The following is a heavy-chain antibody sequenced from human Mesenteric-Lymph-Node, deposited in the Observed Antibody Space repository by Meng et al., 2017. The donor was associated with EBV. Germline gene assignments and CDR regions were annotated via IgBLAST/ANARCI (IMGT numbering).Heavy chain of an antibody. CDR2: INRVGST. D-gene: IGHD3-10*01. Sequence: QGPLQQWGAGLLQPSETLSLTCGVSGGSFGGYFWSWIRQPPGKGLEWIGEINRVGSTNYNPSLKSRLTMSVDTSKNHFSLKLTSVTAADTAVYYCVRCGAVTLVQGGPDHWGQGTLVTVSS. V-gene: IGHV4-34*01. J-gene: IGHJ4*02. CDR3: VRCGAVTLVQGGPDH. CDR1: GGSFGGYF.